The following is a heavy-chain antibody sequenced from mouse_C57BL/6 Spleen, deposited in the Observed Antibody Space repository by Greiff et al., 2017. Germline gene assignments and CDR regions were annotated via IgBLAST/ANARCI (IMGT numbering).Heavy chain of an antibody. Sequence: QVQLKQPGTELVKPGASVKLSCKASGYTFTSYWMHWVKQRPGQGLEWIGNINPSNGGTNYNEKFKSKATLTVDKSSSTAYMQLSSLTSEDSAVYYCARERAFYYGSSYFDYWGQGTTLTVSS. D-gene: IGHD1-1*01. CDR1: GYTFTSYW. V-gene: IGHV1-53*01. J-gene: IGHJ2*01. CDR2: INPSNGGT. CDR3: ARERAFYYGSSYFDY.